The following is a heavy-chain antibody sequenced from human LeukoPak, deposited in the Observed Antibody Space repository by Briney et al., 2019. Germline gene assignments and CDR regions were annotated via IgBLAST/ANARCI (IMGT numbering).Heavy chain of an antibody. Sequence: PSETLSLTCTVSGGSISSYYWSWIRQPPGKGLEWIGYIYYSGSTNYNPSLRSRVTISVDTSKNQFSLKLSSVTAADTAVYYCARGSSWYSEYFQHWGQGILVTVSS. D-gene: IGHD6-13*01. J-gene: IGHJ1*01. CDR1: GGSISSYY. CDR2: IYYSGST. V-gene: IGHV4-59*01. CDR3: ARGSSWYSEYFQH.